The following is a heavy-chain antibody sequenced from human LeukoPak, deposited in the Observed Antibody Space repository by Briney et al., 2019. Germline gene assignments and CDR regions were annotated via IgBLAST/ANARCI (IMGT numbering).Heavy chain of an antibody. Sequence: GGSLRLSCAVSGFTFSIYGMTWVRQAPGKGLEWVSAIRGDAGSTGYADSVKGRFTISRDNAKNSLYLQMNSLRVEDTAFYYCARVWAWGSGNYFDNWGQGTLVTVSS. CDR2: IRGDAGST. V-gene: IGHV3-20*04. D-gene: IGHD7-27*01. CDR1: GFTFSIYG. CDR3: ARVWAWGSGNYFDN. J-gene: IGHJ4*02.